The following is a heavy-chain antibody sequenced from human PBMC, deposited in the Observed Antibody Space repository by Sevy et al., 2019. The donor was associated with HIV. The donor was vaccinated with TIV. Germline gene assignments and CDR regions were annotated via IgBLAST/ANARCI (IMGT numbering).Heavy chain of an antibody. J-gene: IGHJ4*02. D-gene: IGHD6-25*01. V-gene: IGHV4-59*13. CDR2: ISYSGRT. CDR1: GGSISSYY. Sequence: SETLSLTCTVSGGSISSYYWSWIRQPPGKGLEWVGYISYSGRTNYNPSLKSRVTMSVDTSKNQFSLKLSSVTAADTAVYYCAREAYSSGWHYFDYWGQGTLVTVSS. CDR3: AREAYSSGWHYFDY.